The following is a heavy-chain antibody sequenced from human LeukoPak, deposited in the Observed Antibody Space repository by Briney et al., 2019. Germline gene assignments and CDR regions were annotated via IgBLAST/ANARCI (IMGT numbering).Heavy chain of an antibody. Sequence: SVKVSCKASGGTFSSYAISWVRQAPGQGLEWMGRIIPILGIANYAQKFQGRVTITADKSTSTAYMELSSLRAEDTAVYYCARVSTSWEYYFDYWGQGTLVTVSS. V-gene: IGHV1-69*04. D-gene: IGHD2-2*01. J-gene: IGHJ4*02. CDR2: IIPILGIA. CDR1: GGTFSSYA. CDR3: ARVSTSWEYYFDY.